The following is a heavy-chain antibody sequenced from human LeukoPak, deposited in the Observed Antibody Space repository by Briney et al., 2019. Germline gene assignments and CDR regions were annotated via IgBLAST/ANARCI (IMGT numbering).Heavy chain of an antibody. J-gene: IGHJ6*02. Sequence: PGGSLRLSCAASGFTFSSYAMSWVRQAPGKGLEWVSAISGSGGSTYYADSVKGRFTISRDNSKNTLHLQMNSLRAEDTAVYYCAKDVTQWLAFYGMDVWGQGTTVTVSS. D-gene: IGHD6-19*01. CDR2: ISGSGGST. CDR3: AKDVTQWLAFYGMDV. CDR1: GFTFSSYA. V-gene: IGHV3-23*01.